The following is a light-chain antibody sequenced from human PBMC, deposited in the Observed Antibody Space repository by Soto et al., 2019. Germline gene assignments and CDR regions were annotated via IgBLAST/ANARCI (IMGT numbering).Light chain of an antibody. J-gene: IGKJ4*01. CDR2: DAS. CDR3: QQFNSDPIT. V-gene: IGKV1-5*01. Sequence: DIQMTQSPSTLAASVGDRVTITCRASETISTWLAWYQQKPGNAPKLLISDASILESGVPSRFSGSGSGTEFTLTISSLQPDDFATYYCQQFNSDPITFGGGTKVEIK. CDR1: ETISTW.